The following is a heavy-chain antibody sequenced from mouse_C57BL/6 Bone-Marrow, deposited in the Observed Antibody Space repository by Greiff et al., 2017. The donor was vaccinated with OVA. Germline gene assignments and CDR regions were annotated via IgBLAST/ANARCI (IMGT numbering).Heavy chain of an antibody. CDR2: IYPRSGNT. J-gene: IGHJ4*01. V-gene: IGHV1-81*01. Sequence: QQSCKASGYTFTSYGISWVKQRTGQGLEWIGEIYPRSGNTYYNEKFKGKATLTADKSSSTAYMELRSLTSEDSAVYFCAREGLYAMDYWGQGTSVTVSS. CDR3: AREGLYAMDY. CDR1: GYTFTSYG. D-gene: IGHD3-1*01.